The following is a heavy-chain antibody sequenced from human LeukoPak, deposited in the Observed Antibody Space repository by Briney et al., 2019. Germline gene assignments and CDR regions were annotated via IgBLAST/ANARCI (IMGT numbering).Heavy chain of an antibody. Sequence: PGGSLRLSCAASGFTFSSYWMHWVRHAPGKGLVWVSRINSDGSSTTYADSVKGRFTISRDNAKNTLYLQMNSLRAEDTAVYYCARDPTVRYFDWLLAGWFDPWGQGTLVTVSS. CDR1: GFTFSSYW. V-gene: IGHV3-74*01. D-gene: IGHD3-9*01. CDR3: ARDPTVRYFDWLLAGWFDP. CDR2: INSDGSST. J-gene: IGHJ5*02.